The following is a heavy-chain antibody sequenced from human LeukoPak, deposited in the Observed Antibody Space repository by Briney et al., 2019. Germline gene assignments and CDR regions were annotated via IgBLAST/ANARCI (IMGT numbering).Heavy chain of an antibody. D-gene: IGHD3-22*01. CDR1: GFTFSTYI. V-gene: IGHV3-30*04. Sequence: GRSLRLSCAASGFTFSTYIMHWLRQAPGKGLEGVAVISYDGRNKYYADSVKGRITISRDNSKSTLYLQMNSLSTEDTAVYYCARGLYYYDNSGDPEFGYWGQGTLVTVSS. J-gene: IGHJ4*02. CDR3: ARGLYYYDNSGDPEFGY. CDR2: ISYDGRNK.